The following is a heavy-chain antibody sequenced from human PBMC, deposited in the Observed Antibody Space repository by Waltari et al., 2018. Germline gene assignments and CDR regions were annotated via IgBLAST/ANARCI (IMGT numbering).Heavy chain of an antibody. CDR1: GGSITSNYW. V-gene: IGHV4-4*03. Sequence: QVQLQESGPGLVKPPGTLSLTCAVSGGSITSNYWWSWVRQSPGKELHWVGEIYHNGSTKYNPSLKSRVTIFVDKSKNQFSLKLTSVTAADTAVYYCARNPLYLGGMDVWGQGTTVTVSS. CDR2: IYHNGST. CDR3: ARNPLYLGGMDV. J-gene: IGHJ6*02. D-gene: IGHD3-16*01.